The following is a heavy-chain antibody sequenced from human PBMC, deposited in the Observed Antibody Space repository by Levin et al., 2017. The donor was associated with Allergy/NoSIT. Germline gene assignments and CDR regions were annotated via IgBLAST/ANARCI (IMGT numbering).Heavy chain of an antibody. CDR2: INPSGGST. CDR1: GYTFTSYY. J-gene: IGHJ4*02. CDR3: ARGDIVVVVGLVY. V-gene: IGHV1-46*03. D-gene: IGHD2-15*01. Sequence: GESLKISCKASGYTFTSYYMHWVRQAPGQGLEWMGIINPSGGSTSYAQKFQGRVTMTRDTSTSTVYMELSSLRSEDTAVYYCARGDIVVVVGLVYWGQGTLVTVSS.